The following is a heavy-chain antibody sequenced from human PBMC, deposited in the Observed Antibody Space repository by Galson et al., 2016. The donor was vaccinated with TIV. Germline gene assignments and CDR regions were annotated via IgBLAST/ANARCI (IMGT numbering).Heavy chain of an antibody. D-gene: IGHD2-21*01. CDR1: TFNVNDNY. J-gene: IGHJ6*02. CDR2: ISSDGAT. Sequence: SLRLSCAASTFNVNDNYMTWVRQTPGKGLEWVSIISSDGATHYSDSVKGRFTVFRDADKNTLYLQMNSLRPEDTAVYYCARERRFCGNKCFLSYYFGMDVWGQGTTVTVSS. V-gene: IGHV3-66*02. CDR3: ARERRFCGNKCFLSYYFGMDV.